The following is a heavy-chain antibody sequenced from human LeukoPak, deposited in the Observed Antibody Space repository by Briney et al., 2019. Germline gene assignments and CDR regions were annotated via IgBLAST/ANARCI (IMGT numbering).Heavy chain of an antibody. D-gene: IGHD3-22*01. J-gene: IGHJ4*02. CDR1: GFSFDTYW. CDR3: ASSYDSSGND. CDR2: IRKDGSQK. V-gene: IGHV3-7*01. Sequence: GGSLRLSCAASGFSFDTYWMSWVRQAPGKGLEWVANIRKDGSQKYYVGSVRGRFTISRDNAKSSLYLQMNSLRVEDTAIYYCASSYDSSGNDWGQGTLVTVSS.